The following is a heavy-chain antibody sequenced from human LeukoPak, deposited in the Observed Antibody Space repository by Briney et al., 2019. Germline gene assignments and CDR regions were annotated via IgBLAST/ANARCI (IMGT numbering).Heavy chain of an antibody. CDR1: GYTFTGYY. V-gene: IGHV1-2*02. Sequence: ASVKVSCKASGYTFTGYYMYWVRQAPGQGLEWMGWINPNSGGTNYAQKFQGRVTMTRDTSISTAYMELSRLRSDDTAVYYCARDGDYSAGYFDLWGRGTLVTVSS. D-gene: IGHD4-17*01. CDR2: INPNSGGT. CDR3: ARDGDYSAGYFDL. J-gene: IGHJ2*01.